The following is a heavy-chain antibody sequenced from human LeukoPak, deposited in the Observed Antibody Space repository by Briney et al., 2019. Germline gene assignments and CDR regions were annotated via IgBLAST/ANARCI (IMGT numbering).Heavy chain of an antibody. CDR1: GGTLSSYA. CDR2: IIPILGIA. D-gene: IGHD2-15*01. J-gene: IGHJ4*02. Sequence: GASVKVSCKASGGTLSSYAISWVRQAPGQGLEWMGRIIPILGIANYAQKFQGRVTITADKSTSTAYMELSSLRSEDTAVYYCARVEYCSGGSCYSVRGYWGQGTLVTVSS. CDR3: ARVEYCSGGSCYSVRGY. V-gene: IGHV1-69*04.